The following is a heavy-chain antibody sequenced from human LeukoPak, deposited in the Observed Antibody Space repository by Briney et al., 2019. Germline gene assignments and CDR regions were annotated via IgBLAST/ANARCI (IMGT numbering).Heavy chain of an antibody. D-gene: IGHD1-14*01. CDR2: VTANGGGT. J-gene: IGHJ3*02. CDR1: GFTFDDYA. V-gene: IGHV3-43*02. Sequence: GGSLRLSCAASGFTFDDYAMHWVRQAPGKGPEWVSYVTANGGGTYYADSVKGRFVISRDNSKNSLYLQMNILRSEDTALYYCAKILNPHAFDIWGQGTMVTVSS. CDR3: AKILNPHAFDI.